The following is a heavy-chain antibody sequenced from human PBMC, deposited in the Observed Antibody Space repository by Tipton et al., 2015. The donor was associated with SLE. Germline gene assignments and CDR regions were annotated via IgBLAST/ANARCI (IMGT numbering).Heavy chain of an antibody. Sequence: LRLSCTVSGFSISSDYYWGWMRQSPGKGLEWIGSIYRSGSTYYTPSLRSRVTISLDTSMNQSSLDLSSVTAADTAVYYCARSVTPAAIGWFDPWGQGTLVTVSS. CDR1: GFSISSDYY. V-gene: IGHV4-38-2*02. CDR2: IYRSGST. CDR3: ARSVTPAAIGWFDP. D-gene: IGHD2-2*01. J-gene: IGHJ5*02.